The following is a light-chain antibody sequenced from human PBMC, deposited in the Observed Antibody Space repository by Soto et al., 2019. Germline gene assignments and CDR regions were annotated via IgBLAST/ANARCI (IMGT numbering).Light chain of an antibody. CDR1: QSVSSSY. V-gene: IGKV3-20*01. Sequence: EIVLMQSPGTLSLSPGDRATLSCRASQSVSSSYLAWYQQKPGQAPSLLIYGASNRATGIPDRFSGSGSGTDFTLTISRLEPEDFAVYYCQQYGKSAMFTFGQGTKLEIK. CDR3: QQYGKSAMFT. J-gene: IGKJ2*01. CDR2: GAS.